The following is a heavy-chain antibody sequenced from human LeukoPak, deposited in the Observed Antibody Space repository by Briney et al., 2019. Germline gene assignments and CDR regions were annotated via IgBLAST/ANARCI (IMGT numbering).Heavy chain of an antibody. V-gene: IGHV3-64*01. CDR2: ISSNGGST. Sequence: PGGSLRLSCAASGFTFSSYAMHWVRQAPGKRLEYVSAISSNGGSTYYANSVKGRFTISRDNSKNTLYLQMGSLRAEDMAVYYCASEGYYDFWSGSGSYYFDYWGQGTLVTVSS. J-gene: IGHJ4*02. CDR1: GFTFSSYA. CDR3: ASEGYYDFWSGSGSYYFDY. D-gene: IGHD3-3*01.